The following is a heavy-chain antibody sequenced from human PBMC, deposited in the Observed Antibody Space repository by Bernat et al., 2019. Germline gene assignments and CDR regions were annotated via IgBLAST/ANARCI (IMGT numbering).Heavy chain of an antibody. CDR3: VKEGHSRGYGAYFDS. CDR1: GFSFSTYG. J-gene: IGHJ4*02. CDR2: VSSDGHSK. D-gene: IGHD6-25*01. V-gene: IGHV3-30*18. Sequence: QVQLVESGGGVVQPGRSLRLSCAASGFSFSTYGIQWVRQAPGKGLEWVAVVSSDGHSKIYVDSVKGRFAISRDNSKNTLYLQMNSLRVEDTAVYYCVKEGHSRGYGAYFDSWGQGALVTVSS.